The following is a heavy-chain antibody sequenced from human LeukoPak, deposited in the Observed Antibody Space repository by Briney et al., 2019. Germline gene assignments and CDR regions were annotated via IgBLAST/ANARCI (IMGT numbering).Heavy chain of an antibody. J-gene: IGHJ4*02. CDR1: GFTSSCYS. CDR3: AKQPFPSSSWPHFDY. Sequence: GGSLRLPCAASGFTSSCYSMNWVRQAPGKGLARVSSISRSSSYIYYADSVKGRFTISRDNAKNSLYLQMNSLRAEDTAVYYCAKQPFPSSSWPHFDYWGQGTLVTVSS. CDR2: ISRSSSYI. D-gene: IGHD6-13*01. V-gene: IGHV3-21*04.